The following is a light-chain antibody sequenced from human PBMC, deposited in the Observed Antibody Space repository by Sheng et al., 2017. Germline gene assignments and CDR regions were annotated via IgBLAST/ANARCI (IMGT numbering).Light chain of an antibody. J-gene: IGLJ2*01. CDR3: SSYTSSSTLPV. Sequence: QSALTQPASVSGSPGQSITISCTGTSSDVGGYNYVSWYQQHPGKAPKLMIYDVSKRPSGVSNRFSGSKSGNTASLTISGLQAEDEADYYCSSYTSSSTLPVFGGGTKLTVL. CDR1: SSDVGGYNY. CDR2: DVS. V-gene: IGLV2-14*01.